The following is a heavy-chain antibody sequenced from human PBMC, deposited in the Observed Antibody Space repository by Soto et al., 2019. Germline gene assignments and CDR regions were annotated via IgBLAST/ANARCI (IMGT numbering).Heavy chain of an antibody. D-gene: IGHD6-6*01. CDR3: ARHRAQRWWYSSSGPFDY. J-gene: IGHJ4*02. V-gene: IGHV4-39*01. CDR1: GGSISSSSYY. CDR2: IYYSGST. Sequence: SETLSLTCTVSGGSISSSSYYWGWIRQPPGKGLEWIGSIYYSGSTYYNPSLKSRVTISVDTSKNQFSLKLSSVTAADTAVYYCARHRAQRWWYSSSGPFDYWGQGTLVTVSS.